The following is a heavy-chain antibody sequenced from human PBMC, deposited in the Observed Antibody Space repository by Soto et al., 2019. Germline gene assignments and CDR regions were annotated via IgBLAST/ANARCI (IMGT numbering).Heavy chain of an antibody. CDR1: GYTFTDYY. CDR3: AGAYYHSSGYYFLEY. V-gene: IGHV1-2*02. Sequence: ASVKISCKASGYTFTDYYFHWVRQAPGQGLEWMGWINPNNDGTNYAQNFQGRVTMTRDTSVNTAYMELSSLTSDDTAMYYCAGAYYHSSGYYFLEYWGEGSQVTVSS. D-gene: IGHD3-22*01. J-gene: IGHJ4*02. CDR2: INPNNDGT.